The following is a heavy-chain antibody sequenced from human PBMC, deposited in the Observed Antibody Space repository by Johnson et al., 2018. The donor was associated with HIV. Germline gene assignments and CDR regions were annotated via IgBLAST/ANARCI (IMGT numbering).Heavy chain of an antibody. V-gene: IGHV3-15*01. CDR1: GFTFSNAW. CDR2: IRSKANSYAT. J-gene: IGHJ3*02. D-gene: IGHD6-19*01. CDR3: TTDRGGEIAVAGPDAFDI. Sequence: VQLVESGGGLVKPGGSLRLSCAASGFTFSNAWMSWVRQAPGKGLEWVGRIRSKANSYATAYAAPVKGRFTISRDDSKNTLYLQMNSLKTEDTAVYYCTTDRGGEIAVAGPDAFDIWGQGTMVTVSS.